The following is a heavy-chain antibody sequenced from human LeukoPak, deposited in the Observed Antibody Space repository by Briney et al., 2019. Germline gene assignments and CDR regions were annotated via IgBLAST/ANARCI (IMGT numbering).Heavy chain of an antibody. D-gene: IGHD3-22*01. J-gene: IGHJ4*02. CDR1: GITLSNYG. CDR2: ISDSGGRT. CDR3: AKRGVVIRVILVGFHKEAYYFDS. Sequence: GSLRLSCAVSGITLSNYGMSWVRQAPGKGLEWVAGISDSGGRTNYADPVKGRFTISRDNPKNTLYLQMNSLRVEDTAVYFCAKRGVVIRVILVGFHKEAYYFDSWGQGALVTVSS. V-gene: IGHV3-23*01.